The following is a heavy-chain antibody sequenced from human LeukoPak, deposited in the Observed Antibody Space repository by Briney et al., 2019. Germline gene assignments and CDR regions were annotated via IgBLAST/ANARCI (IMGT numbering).Heavy chain of an antibody. D-gene: IGHD3-10*01. CDR3: AIAMVRGVITTQTFDY. J-gene: IGHJ4*02. Sequence: SETLSLTCTVSGGSISSSSYYWGWIRQPPGKGLEWIGSIYYSGSTYYNPSLKSRVTISVDTSKNQFPLKLSSVTAADTAVYYCAIAMVRGVITTQTFDYWGQGTLVTVSS. CDR2: IYYSGST. V-gene: IGHV4-39*01. CDR1: GGSISSSSYY.